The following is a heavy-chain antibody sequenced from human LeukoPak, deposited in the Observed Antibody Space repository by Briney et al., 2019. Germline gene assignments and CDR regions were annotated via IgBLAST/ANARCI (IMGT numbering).Heavy chain of an antibody. J-gene: IGHJ6*03. D-gene: IGHD6-6*01. Sequence: PGSSVKVSCKASGGTFSSYAISWVRQAPGQGLEWMGRIIPILGIANYAQKFQGRVTITTDESTSTAYMELSSLRSEDTAVYYCARGIAAQDYYYYYYMDVWGKGTTVTVSS. CDR3: ARGIAAQDYYYYYYMDV. CDR2: IIPILGIA. V-gene: IGHV1-69*04. CDR1: GGTFSSYA.